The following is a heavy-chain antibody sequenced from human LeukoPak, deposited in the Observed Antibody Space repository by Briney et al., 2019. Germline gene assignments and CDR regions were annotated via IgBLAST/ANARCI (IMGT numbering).Heavy chain of an antibody. Sequence: ASVKVSCKASGYTFTGYYMHWVRQAPAQGLEWMGWINPNSGGTNYAQKFQGRVTMTRDTPISTAYMDLSRLRSDDTAVYYCARDNSGWWRGVDYWGQGTLVTVSS. V-gene: IGHV1-2*02. D-gene: IGHD6-19*01. CDR1: GYTFTGYY. CDR2: INPNSGGT. CDR3: ARDNSGWWRGVDY. J-gene: IGHJ4*02.